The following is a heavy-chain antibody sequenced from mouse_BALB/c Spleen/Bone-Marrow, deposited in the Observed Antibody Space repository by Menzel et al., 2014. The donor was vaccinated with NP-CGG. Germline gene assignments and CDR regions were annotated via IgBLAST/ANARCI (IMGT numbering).Heavy chain of an antibody. CDR1: GFSLTSYG. V-gene: IGHV2-2*02. CDR2: IWSGGST. Sequence: QVQLKQSGPGLVQPSQSLSITCTVSGFSLTSYGVHWVRQSPGKGLGWLGVIWSGGSTDYNAAFISRLSISKDNSKSXVFFKMNSLQANDTAIYYCARNYYGSSYWYFDVWGAGTTVTVSS. CDR3: ARNYYGSSYWYFDV. D-gene: IGHD1-1*01. J-gene: IGHJ1*01.